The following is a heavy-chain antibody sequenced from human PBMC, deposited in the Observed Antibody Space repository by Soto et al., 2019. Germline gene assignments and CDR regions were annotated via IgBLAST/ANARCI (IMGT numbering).Heavy chain of an antibody. CDR1: GFTFSSYW. Sequence: GGSLRLSCAASGFTFSSYWMSWVRQAPGKGLEWVANIKQDGSEKYYVDSVKGRFTISRDNAKNSLYLQMNSLRAEDTAVYYCAREEDEYSGYDNLYYFDYWGQGTLVTVSS. V-gene: IGHV3-7*01. CDR3: AREEDEYSGYDNLYYFDY. D-gene: IGHD5-12*01. J-gene: IGHJ4*02. CDR2: IKQDGSEK.